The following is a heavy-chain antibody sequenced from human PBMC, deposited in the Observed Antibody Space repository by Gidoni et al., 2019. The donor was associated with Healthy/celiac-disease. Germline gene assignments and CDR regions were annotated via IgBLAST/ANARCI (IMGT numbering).Heavy chain of an antibody. V-gene: IGHV4-34*01. CDR3: ARGRGYSYGPRGYYYGMDV. D-gene: IGHD5-18*01. CDR1: GGSFSGYY. J-gene: IGHJ6*02. Sequence: QVQLQQWGAGLLKPSETLSLTCAVYGGSFSGYYWSWIRQPPGKGLEWIGEINHSGSTNYNPSLKGRVTISVDTSKNQFSLKLSSVTAADTAVYYCARGRGYSYGPRGYYYGMDVWGQGTTVTVSS. CDR2: INHSGST.